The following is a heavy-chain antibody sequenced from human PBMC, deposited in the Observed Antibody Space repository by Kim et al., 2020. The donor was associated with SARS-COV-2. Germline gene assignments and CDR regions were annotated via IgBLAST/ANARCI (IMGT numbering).Heavy chain of an antibody. CDR3: ARDNGDILTGYDN. J-gene: IGHJ4*02. CDR2: ISYDGSNK. D-gene: IGHD3-9*01. Sequence: GGSLRLSCAASGFTFSSYAMHWVRQAPGKGLEWVAVISYDGSNKYYADSVKGRFTISRDNSKNTLYLQMNSLRAEDTAVYYCARDNGDILTGYDNWGQGTLVTVSS. CDR1: GFTFSSYA. V-gene: IGHV3-30-3*01.